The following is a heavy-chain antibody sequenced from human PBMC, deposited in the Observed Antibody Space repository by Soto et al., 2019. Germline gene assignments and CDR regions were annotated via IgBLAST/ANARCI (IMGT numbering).Heavy chain of an antibody. CDR1: GFTFTGSA. CDR3: VKDFRCSN. J-gene: IGHJ4*01. Sequence: EVQLLESGGGFVQPGGSLRLSCAASGFTFTGSAMSWARQAPGKGLEWVAAIRGDGSDTYYADSVKGRFTISRDNSKSTLSLQMNSLRDEDTALYYCVKDFRCSNWGHGTLVTVSS. CDR2: IRGDGSDT. D-gene: IGHD3-10*02. V-gene: IGHV3-23*01.